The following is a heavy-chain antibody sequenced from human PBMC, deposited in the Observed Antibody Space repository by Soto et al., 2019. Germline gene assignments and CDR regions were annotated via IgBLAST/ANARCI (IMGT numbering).Heavy chain of an antibody. V-gene: IGHV3-21*01. CDR1: GFTFSSYS. Sequence: EVQLLESGGDLVQTGGSLRLSCAASGFTFSSYSMNWVRQAPGKGLEWVSSISSSSSYIYYADSVKGRFTISRDNAKNSLYLQMNSLRAEDTAVYYCARVMDYYDSSGNDIWGQGTMVTVSS. CDR3: ARVMDYYDSSGNDI. D-gene: IGHD3-22*01. J-gene: IGHJ3*02. CDR2: ISSSSSYI.